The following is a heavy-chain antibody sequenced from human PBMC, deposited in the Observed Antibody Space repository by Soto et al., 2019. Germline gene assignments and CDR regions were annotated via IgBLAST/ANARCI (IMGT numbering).Heavy chain of an antibody. V-gene: IGHV3-23*01. CDR3: QKGGLGDCSTTSCLFHFDY. D-gene: IGHD2-2*01. Sequence: PGGSLRLSCTASGFTFSRYAMSWVRQAPGKGLEWVSTISDTGSTYYAESVKGRLTISRDNSKHTLYLQMNSLRAVDTAMYYCQKGGLGDCSTTSCLFHFDYWDLGALLTVSS. J-gene: IGHJ4*01. CDR2: ISDTGST. CDR1: GFTFSRYA.